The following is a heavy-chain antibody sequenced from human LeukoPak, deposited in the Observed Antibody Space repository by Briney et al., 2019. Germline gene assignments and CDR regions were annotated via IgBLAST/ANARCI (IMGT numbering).Heavy chain of an antibody. CDR2: IKQDGSEK. V-gene: IGHV3-7*03. Sequence: PAGGSLRLSCVASGFTFSSSWMSWVRQAPGKGLEWVANIKQDGSEKSYVESVRGRFTISRDNAKNLLYLQLNSLRAEDTALYYCARDNPPDYWGQGTLVTVSS. CDR3: ARDNPPDY. J-gene: IGHJ4*02. CDR1: GFTFSSSW.